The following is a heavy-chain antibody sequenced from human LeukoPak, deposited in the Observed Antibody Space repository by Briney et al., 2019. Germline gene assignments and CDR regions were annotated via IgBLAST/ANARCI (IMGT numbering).Heavy chain of an antibody. CDR3: ARVISDSSGYYWVCYYYGMDV. Sequence: TGGSLTLSCAASGFTFSSYSMNWVRQAPGKGLEWVSSISSSSRYIYYADSVKGRFTISRDNAKNSMYLQMNSLRAEDTAVYYCARVISDSSGYYWVCYYYGMDVWGQGTTVTVSS. D-gene: IGHD3-22*01. J-gene: IGHJ6*02. V-gene: IGHV3-21*01. CDR1: GFTFSSYS. CDR2: ISSSSRYI.